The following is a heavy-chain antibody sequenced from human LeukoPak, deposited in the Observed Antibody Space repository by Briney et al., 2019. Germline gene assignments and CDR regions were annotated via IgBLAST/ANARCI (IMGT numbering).Heavy chain of an antibody. Sequence: GASVKVSCKTSGYTFTGYYMHWVRQAPGQGLEWMGWINPNSGGTNYAQKFQGRVTMTRDTSISTAYMELSSLRSEDTAVYYCASPLPYDSSGSFDYWGQGTLVTVSS. D-gene: IGHD3-22*01. V-gene: IGHV1-2*02. CDR1: GYTFTGYY. CDR3: ASPLPYDSSGSFDY. CDR2: INPNSGGT. J-gene: IGHJ4*02.